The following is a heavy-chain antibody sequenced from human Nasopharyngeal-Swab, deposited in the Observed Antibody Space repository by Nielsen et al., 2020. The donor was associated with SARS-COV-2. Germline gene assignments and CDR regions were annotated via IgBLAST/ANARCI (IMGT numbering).Heavy chain of an antibody. J-gene: IGHJ4*02. V-gene: IGHV3-30-3*01. CDR3: AIAPGYSSGWNNY. CDR2: ISYDGSNK. CDR1: GFTFSSYA. D-gene: IGHD6-19*01. Sequence: GESLKISCAASGFTFSSYAMHWVRQAPGKGLEWVAVISYDGSNKYYADSVKGRFTISRDNSKNTLYLQMNSLRAEDTAVYYCAIAPGYSSGWNNYWGQGTLVTVSS.